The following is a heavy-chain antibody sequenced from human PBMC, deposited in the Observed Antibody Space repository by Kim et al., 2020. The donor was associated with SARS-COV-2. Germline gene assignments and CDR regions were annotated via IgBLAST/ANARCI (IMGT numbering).Heavy chain of an antibody. CDR2: IIPVFGTT. D-gene: IGHD2-2*01. Sequence: SVKVSCKVSGGTFTSYVISWVRQAPGQGLEWMGGIIPVFGTTKYAQKFQGRVTITADESTSTAYMELSSLRSEDTAMYYCARESDVVVVPAARYHYYPMDVWGQGTTVTVSS. CDR1: GGTFTSYV. V-gene: IGHV1-69*13. CDR3: ARESDVVVVPAARYHYYPMDV. J-gene: IGHJ6*02.